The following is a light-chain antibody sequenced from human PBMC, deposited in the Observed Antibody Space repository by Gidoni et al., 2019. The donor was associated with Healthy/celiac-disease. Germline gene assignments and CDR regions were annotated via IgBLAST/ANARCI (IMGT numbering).Light chain of an antibody. CDR2: DDS. Sequence: SDVLTAPPSLSLAPGQTARITCEGNNSGSKSGHCYPQKPGQAPVPVVYDDSDRTSGIPERFSGSNSGNTATPTISRVEAGDEADYYCQVWDISSAHWVFGGGTKLTVL. CDR1: NSGSKS. V-gene: IGLV3-21*02. J-gene: IGLJ3*02. CDR3: QVWDISSAHWV.